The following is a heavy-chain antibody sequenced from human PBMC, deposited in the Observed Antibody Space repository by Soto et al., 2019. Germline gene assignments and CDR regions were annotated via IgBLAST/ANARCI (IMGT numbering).Heavy chain of an antibody. CDR3: ARAVGNGRFDY. Sequence: PXETLCLTCTVSGFSMSSGDYYWSWIRQPPGKGLEWIGYIYYSGSTYYNPSLKSRVTISVDTSKNQFSLKRSSVTAADTAVYYCARAVGNGRFDYWGQGNLVTVSS. V-gene: IGHV4-30-4*01. D-gene: IGHD1-26*01. CDR2: IYYSGST. CDR1: GFSMSSGDYY. J-gene: IGHJ4*02.